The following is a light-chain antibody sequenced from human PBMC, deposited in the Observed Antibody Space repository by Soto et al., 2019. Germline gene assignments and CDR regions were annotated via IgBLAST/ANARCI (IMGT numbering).Light chain of an antibody. J-gene: IGKJ1*01. CDR1: QTVSSW. CDR2: DAS. Sequence: DIPMTQSPSTLSASVGDRVTITCRASQTVSSWLAWYQQKPGKAPGLLIYDASSLESGVSSRFSGTGAGTEFTHNISSLQPDDFATYYCQQYNSWTFRQGTKVEIK. CDR3: QQYNSWT. V-gene: IGKV1-5*01.